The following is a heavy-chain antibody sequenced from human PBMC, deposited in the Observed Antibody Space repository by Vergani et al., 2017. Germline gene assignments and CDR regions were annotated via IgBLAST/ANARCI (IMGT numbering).Heavy chain of an antibody. CDR2: MWYDGSNK. Sequence: QVQLVESGGGVVQPGRSLRLSCAASGFTFSSYGLHWVRQAPGKGFEWVAVMWYDGSNKYYADSVKGRFTISRDSSKNTLYLQMNGLRAEDTAVYYCARGAGYCSSTSGPPTLRHYYYYIDVWGKGTTVTVSS. D-gene: IGHD2-2*01. CDR1: GFTFSSYG. V-gene: IGHV3-33*01. J-gene: IGHJ6*03. CDR3: ARGAGYCSSTSGPPTLRHYYYYIDV.